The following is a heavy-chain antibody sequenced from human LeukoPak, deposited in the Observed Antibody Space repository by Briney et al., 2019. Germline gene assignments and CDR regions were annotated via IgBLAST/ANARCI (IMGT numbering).Heavy chain of an antibody. Sequence: SETLSLTCTVSGGSIRNYYWSWIRQPPGKGLEWIGYIHSSGSTNYNPSLKSRVTISVDTSKNQFSPKLTSVTAADTAVYYCARDPASSGWYFDYWGQGTLVTVSS. J-gene: IGHJ4*02. CDR2: IHSSGST. V-gene: IGHV4-59*01. CDR1: GGSIRNYY. D-gene: IGHD6-19*01. CDR3: ARDPASSGWYFDY.